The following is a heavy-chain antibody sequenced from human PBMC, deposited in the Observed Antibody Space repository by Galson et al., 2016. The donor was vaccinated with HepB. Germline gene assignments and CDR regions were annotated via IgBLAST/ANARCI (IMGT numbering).Heavy chain of an antibody. D-gene: IGHD3-16*01. Sequence: SLRLSCAASGFSVSTNYMTWVRQAPGKGLEWVSGISGSGGNTYYADSVKGRFTISRDNAKKSVSLHMNSLRAEDTAVYYCAREMHYDDVWGSYPSPDYYGMGVWGQGTTVTVSS. CDR3: AREMHYDDVWGSYPSPDYYGMGV. CDR1: GFSVSTNY. J-gene: IGHJ6*02. CDR2: ISGSGGNT. V-gene: IGHV3-53*01.